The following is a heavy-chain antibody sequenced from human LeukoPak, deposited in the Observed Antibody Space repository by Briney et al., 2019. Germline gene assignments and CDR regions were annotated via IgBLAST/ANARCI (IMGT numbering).Heavy chain of an antibody. CDR2: IYYSGST. D-gene: IGHD2-15*01. V-gene: IGHV4-31*03. J-gene: IGHJ5*02. Sequence: PSQTLSLTCTVSGGSIITGGYYWTSIRQHPGKGLEWIGYIYYSGSTYYNPSLTSRVTMSVDTSKNQFSLMLASVTAADTAVYYCAGDPGGWQRWFDPWGQGTLVTVSS. CDR3: AGDPGGWQRWFDP. CDR1: GGSIITGGYY.